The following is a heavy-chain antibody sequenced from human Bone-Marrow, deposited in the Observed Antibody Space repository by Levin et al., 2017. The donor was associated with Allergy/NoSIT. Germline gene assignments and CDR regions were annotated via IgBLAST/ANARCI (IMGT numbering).Heavy chain of an antibody. J-gene: IGHJ6*02. CDR3: ARDLTLFGMVMGRGYHYGLDV. D-gene: IGHD3-3*01. CDR2: ISGGGDAI. CDR1: GFTLSGYT. Sequence: HPGGSLRLSCVASGFTLSGYTMNWVRQAPGKGLEWVGQISGGGDAIYYTDSVRGRFTISRDNAQNSLFLQMNSLRAADTAMYYCARDLTLFGMVMGRGYHYGLDVWGQGTTVAVS. V-gene: IGHV3-48*01.